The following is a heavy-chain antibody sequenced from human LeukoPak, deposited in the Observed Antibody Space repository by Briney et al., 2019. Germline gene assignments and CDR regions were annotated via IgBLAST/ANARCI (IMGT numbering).Heavy chain of an antibody. CDR3: ARGPGGYSYGYYFDY. J-gene: IGHJ4*02. V-gene: IGHV4-59*01. D-gene: IGHD5-18*01. CDR2: FYYSGST. CDR1: GGSISSYY. Sequence: SETLSLTCAVSGGSISSYYWSWIRQPPGRGLEWIGFFYYSGSTNYNPSLKSRVTISVDTSKNHFSLKLSSVTAADTAVYYCARGPGGYSYGYYFDYWGQGTLVSVSS.